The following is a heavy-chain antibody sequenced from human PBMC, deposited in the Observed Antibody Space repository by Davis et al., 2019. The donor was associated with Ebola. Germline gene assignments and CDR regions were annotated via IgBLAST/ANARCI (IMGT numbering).Heavy chain of an antibody. CDR1: GGTFRSFA. J-gene: IGHJ4*02. Sequence: SVKVSCKASGGTFRSFAIIWVRQAPGQGLEWMGGIIPIFGTAKYAQKFQGRVTISADEFTNTAYMELSSLRSEDTAVYYCARGPPHGGNSGDYWGQGTVVTVSS. CDR3: ARGPPHGGNSGDY. V-gene: IGHV1-69*13. D-gene: IGHD4-23*01. CDR2: IIPIFGTA.